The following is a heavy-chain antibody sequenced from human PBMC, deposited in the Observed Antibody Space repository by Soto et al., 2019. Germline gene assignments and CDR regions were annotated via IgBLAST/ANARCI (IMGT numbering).Heavy chain of an antibody. CDR3: ARASTTNWFDP. CDR1: GYTFTSYG. CDR2: ISTYTGNT. Sequence: QVQVVQSGPEVKKAGASVKVSCKASGYTFTSYGISWVRQAPGQGLEWMGRISTYTGNTNYAQKFQGRVTMTTDTSTSTAYMELRSLRSDDTAVYYCARASTTNWFDPWGQGTLVTVSS. J-gene: IGHJ5*02. D-gene: IGHD1-26*01. V-gene: IGHV1-18*01.